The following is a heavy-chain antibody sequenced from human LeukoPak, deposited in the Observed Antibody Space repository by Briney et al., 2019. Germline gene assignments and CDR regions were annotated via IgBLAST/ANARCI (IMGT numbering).Heavy chain of an antibody. J-gene: IGHJ6*03. CDR2: IYSGGST. D-gene: IGHD6-13*01. V-gene: IGHV3-53*01. Sequence: GGSLRLSCAASGFTVSSNDMSWVRQAPGKGLECISVIYSGGSTDYADSVKGRPTISRDNSKNTLYLQMNSLRAEDTAVYYCAKTGSSWPYYYYMDVWGKGTTVTISS. CDR1: GFTVSSND. CDR3: AKTGSSWPYYYYMDV.